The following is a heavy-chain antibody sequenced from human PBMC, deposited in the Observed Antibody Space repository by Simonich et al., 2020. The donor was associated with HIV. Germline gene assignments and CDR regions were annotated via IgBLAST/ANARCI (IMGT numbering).Heavy chain of an antibody. J-gene: IGHJ4*02. CDR3: ARPIDDSGSRVDGDY. Sequence: QVQLVQSGAEVKKPGSSVKVSCKASGGTFSTYTISWVRQAPGQGLEWVGGISPILGIPNYAQKFQGRVTITADKSTSTAYMELSSLRSEDTAVYYCARPIDDSGSRVDGDYWGQGTLVTVSS. V-gene: IGHV1-69*09. CDR2: ISPILGIP. CDR1: GGTFSTYT. D-gene: IGHD1-26*01.